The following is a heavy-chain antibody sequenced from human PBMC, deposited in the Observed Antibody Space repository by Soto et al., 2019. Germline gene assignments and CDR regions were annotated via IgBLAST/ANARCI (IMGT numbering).Heavy chain of an antibody. J-gene: IGHJ4*02. Sequence: VQLVESGGGLVHPGGSLRLSCAASGFTFSNYWMHWVRQLPGKGLEWIARINTDGSSTGYAASVRGRFTIFRDNAKSMLYVQMNSLRAEDTAVYYCAKDVYYGASDFWGQGALVNVSS. CDR1: GFTFSNYW. CDR2: INTDGSST. CDR3: AKDVYYGASDF. V-gene: IGHV3-74*01. D-gene: IGHD3-10*01.